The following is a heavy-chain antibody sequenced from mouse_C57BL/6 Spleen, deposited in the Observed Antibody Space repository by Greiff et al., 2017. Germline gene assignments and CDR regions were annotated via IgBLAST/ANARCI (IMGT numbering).Heavy chain of an antibody. CDR3: ARVDGYHLLRFDV. CDR1: GYAFTNYL. CDR2: INPGSGGT. V-gene: IGHV1-54*01. Sequence: QVQLQQSGAELVRPGTSVKVSCKASGYAFTNYLIEWVKQRPGQGLEWIGVINPGSGGTNYNEKFKGKATLTADKSSSTAYLQLSSLTSEDSAVYFCARVDGYHLLRFDVWGTGTTVTVSS. J-gene: IGHJ1*03. D-gene: IGHD2-3*01.